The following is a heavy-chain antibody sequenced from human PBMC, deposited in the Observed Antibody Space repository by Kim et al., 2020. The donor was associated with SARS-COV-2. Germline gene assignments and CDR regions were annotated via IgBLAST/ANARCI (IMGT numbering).Heavy chain of an antibody. CDR2: INPNSGGT. CDR1: GYTFTGYY. CDR3: ARGYGDYEGYYYYYYGMDV. D-gene: IGHD4-17*01. Sequence: ASVKVSCKASGYTFTGYYMHWVRQAPGQGLEWMGWINPNSGGTNYAQKFQGRVTMTRDTSISTAYMELSRLRSDDTAVYYCARGYGDYEGYYYYYYGMDVWAKGPRSPSP. J-gene: IGHJ6*02. V-gene: IGHV1-2*02.